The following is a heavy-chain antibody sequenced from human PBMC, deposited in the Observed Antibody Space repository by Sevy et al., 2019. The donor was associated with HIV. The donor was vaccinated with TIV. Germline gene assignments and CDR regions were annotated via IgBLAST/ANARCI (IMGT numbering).Heavy chain of an antibody. Sequence: GGSLRLSCAASGFTFSDYYMTWIRQAPGKGLDWVSYISNSGKTRKYADSVKGRFTISRDNDKNSLDLQMNRLRAEDTAVYYCAREMSSSRGDLDYWGQGTLVTVSS. CDR2: ISNSGKTR. CDR1: GFTFSDYY. D-gene: IGHD6-19*01. CDR3: AREMSSSRGDLDY. V-gene: IGHV3-11*01. J-gene: IGHJ4*02.